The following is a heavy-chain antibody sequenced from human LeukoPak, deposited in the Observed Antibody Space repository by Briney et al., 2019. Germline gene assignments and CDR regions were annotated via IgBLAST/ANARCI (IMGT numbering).Heavy chain of an antibody. CDR3: AKAVLKRITIFGVVINPLDY. J-gene: IGHJ4*02. Sequence: GRSLRLXCAASGFTFSSYAMRWVRQAPGKGLELVSAISGSGGSTYYADSVKGRFTISRDNSKNTLYLQMNSLRAEDTAVYYCAKAVLKRITIFGVVINPLDYWGQGTLVTVSS. D-gene: IGHD3-3*01. V-gene: IGHV3-23*01. CDR2: ISGSGGST. CDR1: GFTFSSYA.